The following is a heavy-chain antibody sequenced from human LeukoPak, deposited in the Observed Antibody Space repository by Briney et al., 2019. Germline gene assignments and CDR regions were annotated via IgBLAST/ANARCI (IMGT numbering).Heavy chain of an antibody. J-gene: IGHJ4*02. V-gene: IGHV3-48*03. Sequence: TGGSLRLSCAASGFTFSSYEMNWVRQAPGKGLEWVSYISSSGSTIYYADSVKGRFTISRDNAKNSLYLQMNSLRAEDTAGYYCARENDYSNGGLDYWGQGTLVTVSS. CDR2: ISSSGSTI. CDR3: ARENDYSNGGLDY. CDR1: GFTFSSYE. D-gene: IGHD4-11*01.